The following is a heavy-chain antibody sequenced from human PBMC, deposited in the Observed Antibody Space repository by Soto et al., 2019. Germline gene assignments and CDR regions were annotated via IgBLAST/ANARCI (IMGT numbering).Heavy chain of an antibody. CDR2: ISYDGSEK. V-gene: IGHV3-30-3*01. D-gene: IGHD3-16*01. CDR3: ARDRLRILKGYYYGMDV. CDR1: GFTFSSYA. Sequence: PGESLRLSCAASGFTFSSYAMHWVRQAPGKGLEWVAVISYDGSEKNYGDSVKGRFTISRDNSKNTLYLQMNSLRAEDTAVYYCARDRLRILKGYYYGMDVWGQGTTVTVSS. J-gene: IGHJ6*02.